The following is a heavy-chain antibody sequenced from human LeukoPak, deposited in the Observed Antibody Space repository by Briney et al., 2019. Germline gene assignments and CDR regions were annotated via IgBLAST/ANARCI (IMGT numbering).Heavy chain of an antibody. CDR3: ARSSDYEIYFDY. CDR2: IYYSGGT. CDR1: GVSVSSHY. Sequence: SETLSLTCTVSGVSVSSHYWSWIRHPPGKGLEWIGYIYYSGGTNYNPSLKSRVTMSVDTSKNQFSLKLSSVTAADTAVYYCARSSDYEIYFDYWGQGTLVAVSS. V-gene: IGHV4-59*02. J-gene: IGHJ4*02. D-gene: IGHD3-16*01.